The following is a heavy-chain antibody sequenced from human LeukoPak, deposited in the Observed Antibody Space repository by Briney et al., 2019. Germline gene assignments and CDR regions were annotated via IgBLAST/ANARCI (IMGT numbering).Heavy chain of an antibody. CDR2: IYTSGST. J-gene: IGHJ6*02. V-gene: IGHV4-4*07. D-gene: IGHD3-10*01. Sequence: SETLSLTCTVSGGSISSYYWGWIRQPAGKGLEWIGRIYTSGSTNYNPSLKSRVTMSVDTSKNQFSLKLSSVTAADTAVYYCARDKARYYYGSGSGMDVWGQGTTVTVSS. CDR3: ARDKARYYYGSGSGMDV. CDR1: GGSISSYY.